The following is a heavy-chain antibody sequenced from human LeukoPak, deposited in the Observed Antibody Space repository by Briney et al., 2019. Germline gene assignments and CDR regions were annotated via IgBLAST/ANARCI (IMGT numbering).Heavy chain of an antibody. V-gene: IGHV3-30*03. CDR1: GFTFSSYG. CDR2: ISYDGSNK. CDR3: ARVLNYYDSSGYYFSY. J-gene: IGHJ4*02. D-gene: IGHD3-22*01. Sequence: GGSLRLSCAASGFTFSSYGMHWVRQAPGKGLEWVAVISYDGSNKYDADSVKGRFTISRDNSKNTLYLQMNSLRVEDTAVYYCARVLNYYDSSGYYFSYWGQGTLVTVSS.